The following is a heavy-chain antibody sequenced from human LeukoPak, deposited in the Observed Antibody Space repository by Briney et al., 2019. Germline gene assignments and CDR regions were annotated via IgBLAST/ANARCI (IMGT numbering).Heavy chain of an antibody. CDR2: INPNSGGT. CDR3: ARSRGDSGSYYGGNEWFDP. CDR1: GYTFTGYY. J-gene: IGHJ5*02. D-gene: IGHD1-26*01. V-gene: IGHV1-2*02. Sequence: GASVKVSCKASGYTFTGYYMHWVRQSPGQGLEWMGWINPNSGGTNYAQKFQGRVTMTRDTSISTAYMELSRLRSDDTAVYYCARSRGDSGSYYGGNEWFDPWGQGTLVTVSS.